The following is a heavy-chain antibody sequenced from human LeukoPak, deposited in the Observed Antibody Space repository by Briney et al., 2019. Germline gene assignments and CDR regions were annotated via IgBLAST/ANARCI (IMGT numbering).Heavy chain of an antibody. CDR3: AREIAAAGTAFDY. Sequence: GGSLRLSCAASGFTVSSSYMNWVRQAPGKGLEWVSVIYSGGSTYYAESVKGRFTISRDNSMNTLYLQMNNLRAEDTAVYYCAREIAAAGTAFDYWGQGTLVTVSS. CDR2: IYSGGST. CDR1: GFTVSSSY. J-gene: IGHJ4*02. D-gene: IGHD6-13*01. V-gene: IGHV3-53*01.